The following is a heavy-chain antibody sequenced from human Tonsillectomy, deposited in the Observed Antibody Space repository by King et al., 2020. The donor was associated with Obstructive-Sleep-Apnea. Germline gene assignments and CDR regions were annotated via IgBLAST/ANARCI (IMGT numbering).Heavy chain of an antibody. CDR1: GFSLSSSVVG. CDR3: AHSRFSSSLWGMDV. CDR2: IYWVDDK. V-gene: IGHV2-5*02. Sequence: TLKESGPTLVKPTQTLTLTCTFSGFSLSSSVVGVGWIRQPPGKALEWLALIYWVDDKRYSPSLKRRVTITKDTSKHQVVLTMTNMDPVDTATYYCAHSRFSSSLWGMDVWGQGTTVTVSS. J-gene: IGHJ6*02. D-gene: IGHD6-13*01.